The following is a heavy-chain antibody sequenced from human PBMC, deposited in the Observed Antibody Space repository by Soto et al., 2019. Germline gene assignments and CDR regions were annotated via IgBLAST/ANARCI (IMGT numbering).Heavy chain of an antibody. V-gene: IGHV4-31*03. CDR2: IYYSGST. CDR1: GGSISSGGYY. J-gene: IGHJ4*02. Sequence: SETLSLTCTVSGGSISSGGYYWSWIRQHPGKGLEWIGYIYYSGSTYYNPSLKSRVTISVDTSKNQFSLKLSSVTAADTAVYYCARGTGRQSYYYDSSGYSPHLPDYWGQGTLVTVSS. CDR3: ARGTGRQSYYYDSSGYSPHLPDY. D-gene: IGHD3-22*01.